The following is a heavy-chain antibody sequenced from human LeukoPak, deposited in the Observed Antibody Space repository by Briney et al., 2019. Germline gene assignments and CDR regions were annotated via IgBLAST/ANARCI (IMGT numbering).Heavy chain of an antibody. Sequence: NPSETLSLTCTVSGGSISSYYWSWIRQPPGKGLEWIGYIYYSGSTNYNPSLKSRVTISVDTSKNQFSLKLSSVTAADTAVYYCARQGPWRYAPRSAFDIWGQGTMVTVSS. CDR3: ARQGPWRYAPRSAFDI. J-gene: IGHJ3*02. CDR1: GGSISSYY. D-gene: IGHD3-16*01. V-gene: IGHV4-59*08. CDR2: IYYSGST.